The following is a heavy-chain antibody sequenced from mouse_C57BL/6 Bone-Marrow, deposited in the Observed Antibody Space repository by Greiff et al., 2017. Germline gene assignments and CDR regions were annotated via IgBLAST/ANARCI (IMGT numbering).Heavy chain of an antibody. CDR1: GYTFTDYY. CDR3: ARGRVVADY. V-gene: IGHV1-26*01. D-gene: IGHD1-1*01. CDR2: INPNNGGT. Sequence: EVKLQQSGPELVKPGASVKISCKASGYTFTDYYMNWVKQSHGKSLEWIGDINPNNGGTSYNQKFKGKATLTVDKSSSTAYMELRSLTSEDSAVYDCARGRVVADYWGQGTTLTVSS. J-gene: IGHJ2*01.